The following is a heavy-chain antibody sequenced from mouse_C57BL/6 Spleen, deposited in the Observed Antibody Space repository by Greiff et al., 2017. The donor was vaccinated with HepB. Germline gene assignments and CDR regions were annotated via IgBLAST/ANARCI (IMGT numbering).Heavy chain of an antibody. Sequence: QVQLKQPGAELVMPGASVKLSCKASGYTFTSYWMHWVKQRPGQGLEWIGEIDPSDSYTNYNQKFKGKSTLTVDKSSSTAYMQLSSLTSEDSAVYYCARDLGYYYGSSPYYFDYWGQGTTLTVSS. CDR3: ARDLGYYYGSSPYYFDY. D-gene: IGHD1-1*01. CDR2: IDPSDSYT. CDR1: GYTFTSYW. J-gene: IGHJ2*01. V-gene: IGHV1-69*01.